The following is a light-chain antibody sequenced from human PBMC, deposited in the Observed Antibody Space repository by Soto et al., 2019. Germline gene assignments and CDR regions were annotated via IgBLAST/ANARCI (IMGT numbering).Light chain of an antibody. CDR1: QGISSW. Sequence: DIQMTQSPSSVSASVGDRVTITCRASQGISSWLAWYQQKPGKAPKLLIYAASSLQRGVPSRFSGNGFWKDFTLNISSLQAEGFATYYCPEANSFPRTVGQGTKVEIK. CDR2: AAS. V-gene: IGKV1-12*01. J-gene: IGKJ1*01. CDR3: PEANSFPRT.